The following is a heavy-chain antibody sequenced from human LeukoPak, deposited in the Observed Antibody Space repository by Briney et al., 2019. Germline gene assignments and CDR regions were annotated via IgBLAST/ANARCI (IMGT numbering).Heavy chain of an antibody. CDR3: TRNPDGLNWFDP. J-gene: IGHJ5*02. CDR1: GFTFSSYA. V-gene: IGHV3-23*01. Sequence: GGSLRLSCAPSGFTFSSYAMSWVRQAPGKGLEWVSAISGSGGSTYYADSVKGRFTISRDNSKNTLYLQMNSLRVEDTAIYYCTRNPDGLNWFDPWGQGTLVTVSS. CDR2: ISGSGGST. D-gene: IGHD1-14*01.